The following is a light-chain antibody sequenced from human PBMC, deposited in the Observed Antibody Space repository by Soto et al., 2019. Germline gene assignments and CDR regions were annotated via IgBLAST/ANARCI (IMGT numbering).Light chain of an antibody. J-gene: IGKJ5*01. CDR2: AAS. Sequence: IQMTQSPSSLSASVGDRVTITCRASQGISNDLGWYQQTPGKAPKLLIYAASSLQSGVPPRFSGSGSGTGFTLTISSLQPEDFALYYCQQTYRIPPTFGQGTRLEIK. CDR1: QGISND. V-gene: IGKV1-39*01. CDR3: QQTYRIPPT.